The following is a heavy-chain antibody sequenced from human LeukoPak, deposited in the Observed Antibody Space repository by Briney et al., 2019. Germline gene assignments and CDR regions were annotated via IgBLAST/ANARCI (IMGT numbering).Heavy chain of an antibody. CDR1: GYSFTSYW. D-gene: IGHD3-3*01. Sequence: GESLKISCKGSGYSFTSYWIGWVRQMPGKGLEWMGIIYPGDSDTRYSPSFQGQVTISADKSISTAYLQWSSLKASDTATYYCARHVTIFGVITYYMDVWGKGTTVTVSS. CDR3: ARHVTIFGVITYYMDV. J-gene: IGHJ6*03. CDR2: IYPGDSDT. V-gene: IGHV5-51*01.